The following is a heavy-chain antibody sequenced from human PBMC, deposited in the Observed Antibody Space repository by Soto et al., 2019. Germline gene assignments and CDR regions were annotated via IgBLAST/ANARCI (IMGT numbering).Heavy chain of an antibody. CDR3: AKDLSYYDSSGYYYELRSDPFDI. D-gene: IGHD3-22*01. J-gene: IGHJ3*02. Sequence: PGGSLRLSCAASGFTFSSYAMSWVRQAPGKGLEWVSAISGSGGSTYYADSVKGRFTISRDNSKNTLYLQMNSLRAEDTAVYYCAKDLSYYDSSGYYYELRSDPFDIWGQGTMVTVSS. CDR2: ISGSGGST. CDR1: GFTFSSYA. V-gene: IGHV3-23*01.